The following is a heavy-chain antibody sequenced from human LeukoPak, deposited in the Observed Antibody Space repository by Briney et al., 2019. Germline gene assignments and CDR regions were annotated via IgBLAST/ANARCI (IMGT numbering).Heavy chain of an antibody. D-gene: IGHD3-22*01. CDR3: AHSERPEDSSGYYYRGAFDI. J-gene: IGHJ3*02. CDR2: IYWDDDK. Sequence: SGPTLVNPTQTLTLTCTFSGFSLSTSGVGVGWIRQPPGKALEWLALIYWDDDKRYSPSLKSRLTITKDTSKNQVVLTMTNMDPVDTATYYCAHSERPEDSSGYYYRGAFDIWGQGTMVTVFS. V-gene: IGHV2-5*02. CDR1: GFSLSTSGVG.